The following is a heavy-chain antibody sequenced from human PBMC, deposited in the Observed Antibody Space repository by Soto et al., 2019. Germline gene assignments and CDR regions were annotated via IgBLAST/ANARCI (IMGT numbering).Heavy chain of an antibody. V-gene: IGHV1-2*02. D-gene: IGHD2-15*01. CDR1: GYTFTGYY. CDR2: INPNSGGT. Sequence: ASMKGSCKAAGYTFTGYYMHWVRPAPGQGLEWMGWINPNSGGTNYAQKFQGRVTMTRDTSISTAYMELSRLRSDDTAVYYCARGPYCSGGSFYSDYWGQGTLVTDSS. CDR3: ARGPYCSGGSFYSDY. J-gene: IGHJ4*02.